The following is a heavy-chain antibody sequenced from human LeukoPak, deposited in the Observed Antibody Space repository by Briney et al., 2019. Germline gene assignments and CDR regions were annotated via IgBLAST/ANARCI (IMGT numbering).Heavy chain of an antibody. J-gene: IGHJ5*02. Sequence: GESLKISCKGSGYSFTSYWIGWVRQMPGKGLEWMGIIYPGDSDTRYSPSFQGQVTISADKSIRTAYLQWSSLKATDTAMYYCARRLDYDFWSGYHGFDPWGQGTLVTVSS. V-gene: IGHV5-51*01. CDR3: ARRLDYDFWSGYHGFDP. CDR2: IYPGDSDT. CDR1: GYSFTSYW. D-gene: IGHD3-3*01.